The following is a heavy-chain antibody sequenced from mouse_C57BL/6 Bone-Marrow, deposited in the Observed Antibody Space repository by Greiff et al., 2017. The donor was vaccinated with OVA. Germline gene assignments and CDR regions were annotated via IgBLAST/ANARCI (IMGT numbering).Heavy chain of an antibody. CDR1: GFSFNTYA. J-gene: IGHJ4*01. CDR3: VRRGGYYYAMDY. Sequence: EVMLVESGGGLVQPKGSLKLSCAASGFSFNTYAMNWVRQAPGKGLEWVARIRSKSNNYATYYADSVKDRFTISRDDSESMLYLQMNNLKTEDTAMYYCVRRGGYYYAMDYWGQGTSVTVSS. V-gene: IGHV10-1*01. D-gene: IGHD3-2*02. CDR2: IRSKSNNYAT.